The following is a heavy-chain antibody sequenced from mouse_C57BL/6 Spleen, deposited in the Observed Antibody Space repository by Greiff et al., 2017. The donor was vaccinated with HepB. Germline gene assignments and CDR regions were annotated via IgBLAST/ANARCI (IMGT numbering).Heavy chain of an antibody. V-gene: IGHV1-15*01. CDR1: GYTFTDYE. CDR3: TREDPYGSRFFDV. CDR2: IDPETGGT. D-gene: IGHD1-1*01. J-gene: IGHJ1*03. Sequence: QVQLQQSGAELVRPGASVTLSCKASGYTFTDYEMHWVKQTPVHGLEWIGAIDPETGGTAYNQKFKGKAIMTADKSSSTAYMELRSLTSEDSAVYYCTREDPYGSRFFDVWGTGTTVTVSS.